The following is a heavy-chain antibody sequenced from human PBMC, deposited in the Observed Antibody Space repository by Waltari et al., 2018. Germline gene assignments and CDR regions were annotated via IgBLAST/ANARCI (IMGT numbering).Heavy chain of an antibody. CDR1: GGSFSGYY. CDR2: INHSGSN. CDR3: ARGGYGGNSGQDY. D-gene: IGHD4-17*01. J-gene: IGHJ4*02. Sequence: QVQLQQWGAGLLKPSETLSLTCAVYGGSFSGYYWSWIRQPPGKGLEWLGEINHSGSNNYNPSLKGHVTISVDTSKNQVSVKLSAVTAGDTAVYYCARGGYGGNSGQDYWGQGTLVTVSS. V-gene: IGHV4-34*01.